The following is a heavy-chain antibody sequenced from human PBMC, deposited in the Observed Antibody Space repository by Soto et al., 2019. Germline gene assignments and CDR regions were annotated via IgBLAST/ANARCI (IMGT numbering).Heavy chain of an antibody. D-gene: IGHD2-8*01. CDR1: GGTFSSYA. V-gene: IGHV1-69*06. J-gene: IGHJ4*02. CDR3: ARTRDEVYAIPFDY. CDR2: IIPIFGTA. Sequence: QVQLVQSGAEVKKPGSSVKVSCKASGGTFSSYAISWVRQAPGQGLEWMGGIIPIFGTANYAQKFQGRVTITADKSTSTAYMERSSLRSEDTAVYYGARTRDEVYAIPFDYWGQGTLVTVSS.